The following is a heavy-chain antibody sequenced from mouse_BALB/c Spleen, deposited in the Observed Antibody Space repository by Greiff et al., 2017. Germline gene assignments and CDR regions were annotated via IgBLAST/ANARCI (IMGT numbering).Heavy chain of an antibody. V-gene: IGHV1-87*01. CDR2: IYPGDGDT. J-gene: IGHJ2*01. CDR1: GYTFTSYW. CDR3: ARDRY. Sequence: VKLQESGAELARPGASVKLSCKASGYTFTSYWMQWVKQRPGQGLEWIGAIYPGDGDTRYTQKFKGKATLTADKSSSTAYMQLSSLASEDSAVYYCARDRYWGQGTTLTVSS.